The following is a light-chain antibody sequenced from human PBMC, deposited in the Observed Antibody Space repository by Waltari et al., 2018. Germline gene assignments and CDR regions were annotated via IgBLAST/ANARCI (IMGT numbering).Light chain of an antibody. V-gene: IGKV3-20*01. CDR2: AGS. Sequence: EIVLTQSPGTLSLSPGERATLPCQPSQSVKRDFLVWYQQKRGQAPRPGIYAGSTRATGTPDRFSGSGSGTDFTLSISRLEHEDFAVYYCLQYGGFPAFPATFGGGTNVEIK. CDR1: QSVKRDF. CDR3: LQYGGFPAFPAT. J-gene: IGKJ4*01.